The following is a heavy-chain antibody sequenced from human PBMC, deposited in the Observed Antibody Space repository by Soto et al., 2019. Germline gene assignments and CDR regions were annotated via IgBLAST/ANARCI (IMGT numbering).Heavy chain of an antibody. CDR2: IYYSGST. CDR3: ARHSWYLGDNFFRP. J-gene: IGHJ5*02. D-gene: IGHD6-13*01. CDR1: GGSISSYY. V-gene: IGHV4-59*08. Sequence: SETLSLTCTVSGGSISSYYWSWIRQPPGKRLEWIGYIYYSGSTNYNPSLEGRITISVDTSKNQFSLTLTSLTAADTAVYFCARHSWYLGDNFFRPWGQGTLVTVSS.